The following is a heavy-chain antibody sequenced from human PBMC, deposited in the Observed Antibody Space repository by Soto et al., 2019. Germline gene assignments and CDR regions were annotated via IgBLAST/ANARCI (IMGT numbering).Heavy chain of an antibody. CDR2: IIPLFGTT. D-gene: IGHD3-10*01. J-gene: IGHJ4*02. Sequence: QVQLVQSGAEVKKPGSSVKVSCRTSGVTFNTYVVSWVRQAPGQGLEWMGGIIPLFGTTEYAQEFQGRLTITADKSTTTVYMHLSSLRHEDTAMYYCARDLRWLGDDGATDCWGQGTLVTVSS. V-gene: IGHV1-69*06. CDR1: GVTFNTYV. CDR3: ARDLRWLGDDGATDC.